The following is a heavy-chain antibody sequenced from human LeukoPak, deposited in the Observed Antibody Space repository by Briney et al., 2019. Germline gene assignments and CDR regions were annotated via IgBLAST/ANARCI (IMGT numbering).Heavy chain of an antibody. J-gene: IGHJ3*02. CDR3: ARHPDHDYSNDGAFDI. V-gene: IGHV4-39*01. D-gene: IGHD4-11*01. CDR2: IYYSGST. CDR1: GGSISSSSYY. Sequence: SETLSLTCTVSGGSISSSSYYWGWIRQPPGKGLEWIGSIYYSGSTYYNPSLKSRVTISVDTSKNQFSLKLSSVTAAGTAVYYCARHPDHDYSNDGAFDIWGQGTMVTVSS.